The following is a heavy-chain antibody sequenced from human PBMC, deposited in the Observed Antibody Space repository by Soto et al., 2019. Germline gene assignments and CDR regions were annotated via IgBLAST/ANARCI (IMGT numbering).Heavy chain of an antibody. CDR3: ATVPLIRDCYNYPYYYIGTYV. CDR1: GGSISRDY. D-gene: IGHD5-12*01. Sequence: SETLSVTCTGSGGSISRDYWSWIRQPPGKGLEWIGNIHHSGSTNYNPSLKSRVTISVDTSKDQFSLKLTSVTAADTAVYYCATVPLIRDCYNYPYYYIGTYVWGQGTPVTVS. J-gene: IGHJ6*02. CDR2: IHHSGST. V-gene: IGHV4-59*01.